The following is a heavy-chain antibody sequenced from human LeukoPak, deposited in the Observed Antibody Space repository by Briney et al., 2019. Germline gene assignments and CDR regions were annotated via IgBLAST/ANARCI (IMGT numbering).Heavy chain of an antibody. CDR2: INHSGST. J-gene: IGHJ4*02. V-gene: IGHV4-34*01. CDR3: ARHLYGGLDY. CDR1: GGSFSGYY. Sequence: SETLSLTCAVYGGSFSGYYWSWIRQPPGEGLEWIGEINHSGSTNYNPSLKSRVTISVDTSKNQFSLKLSSVTAADTAVYYCARHLYGGLDYWGQGTLVTVSS. D-gene: IGHD4-23*01.